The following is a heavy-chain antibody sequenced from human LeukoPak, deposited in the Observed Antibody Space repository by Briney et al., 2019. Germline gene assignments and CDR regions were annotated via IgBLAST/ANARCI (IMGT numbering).Heavy chain of an antibody. V-gene: IGHV4-59*12. CDR3: ARDALGGNPNYYYYYMDV. CDR1: GGSISSYY. CDR2: IYYSGST. Sequence: PSETLSLTCTVSGGSISSYYWSWIRQPPGKGLEWIGYIYYSGSTNYNPSLKSRVTMSVDTSKNQFSLKLSSVTAADTAVYYCARDALGGNPNYYYYYMDVWGKGTTVTISS. D-gene: IGHD3-16*01. J-gene: IGHJ6*03.